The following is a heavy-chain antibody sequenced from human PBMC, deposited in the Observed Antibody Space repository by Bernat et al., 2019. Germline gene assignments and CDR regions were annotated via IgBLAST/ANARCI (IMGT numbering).Heavy chain of an antibody. CDR1: GGTFSSYA. J-gene: IGHJ4*02. D-gene: IGHD1-7*01. V-gene: IGHV1-69*01. CDR2: IIPIFGTA. Sequence: QVQLVQSGAEVKKPGSSVKVSCKASGGTFSSYAISWVRQAPGQGLEWMGGIIPIFGTANYAQKFQGRVTITADESTSTAYMELSSLRSEDTAVYYCARDWNWNYVPYFDDWDQGTLVTLSS. CDR3: ARDWNWNYVPYFDD.